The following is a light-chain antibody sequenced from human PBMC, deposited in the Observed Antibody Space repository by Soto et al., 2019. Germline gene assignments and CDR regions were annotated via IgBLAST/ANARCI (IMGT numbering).Light chain of an antibody. CDR1: QSVSNY. CDR3: QHYVERSPIT. J-gene: IGKJ5*01. CDR2: RTS. V-gene: IGKV3-15*01. Sequence: EIVLTQSPGTLSLSPVERATLSCRASQSVSNYLAWYQQKPGQAPRLLMFRTSSRATGFPARFSGSGSGTEFNLTISSLQSEDFAVYYCQHYVERSPITFGQGTRLEIK.